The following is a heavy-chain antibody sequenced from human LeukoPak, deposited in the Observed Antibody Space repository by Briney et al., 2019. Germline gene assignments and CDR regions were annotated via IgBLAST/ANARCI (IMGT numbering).Heavy chain of an antibody. CDR1: GYTCTTYT. V-gene: IGHV1-3*01. J-gene: IGHJ3*01. D-gene: IGHD1-7*01. CDR3: ARESWHYGTDAFDV. Sequence: ASVKVSCKASGYTCTTYTIHWVRQAPGQRLEWVGWINAGNGNTKYSQKFQGRVTITRDTSASTAYMELSSLRSEDTAVFYCARESWHYGTDAFDVWGQGTMVTVSS. CDR2: INAGNGNT.